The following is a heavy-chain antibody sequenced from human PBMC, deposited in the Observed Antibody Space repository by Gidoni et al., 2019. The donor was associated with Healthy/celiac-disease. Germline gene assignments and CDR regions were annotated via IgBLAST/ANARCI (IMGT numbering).Heavy chain of an antibody. CDR3: ARGPQYYEGYAFDI. D-gene: IGHD3-3*01. CDR1: GYTFPSYD. V-gene: IGHV1-8*01. CDR2: MNPNSGNT. Sequence: QVQLVQSGAEVKKPGASVKVSCKASGYTFPSYDINWVRQATGQGLEWMGWMNPNSGNTGYAQKVQGRVTMTRNTSISTAYMELSSLRSEDTAVYYCARGPQYYEGYAFDIWGQGTMVTVSS. J-gene: IGHJ3*02.